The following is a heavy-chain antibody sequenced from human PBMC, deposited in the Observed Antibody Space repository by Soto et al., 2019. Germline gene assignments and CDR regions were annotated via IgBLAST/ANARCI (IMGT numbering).Heavy chain of an antibody. V-gene: IGHV3-11*01. D-gene: IGHD1-26*01. Sequence: GGSLRLSCAASGFTFSDYYMSWIRQAPGKGLEWVSYISSSGSTIYYADSVKGRFTISRDNAKNSLYLQMNSLRAEDTAVYYCARKWGPLLQPDYCSYMDVWAKGITVTVSS. J-gene: IGHJ6*03. CDR3: ARKWGPLLQPDYCSYMDV. CDR1: GFTFSDYY. CDR2: ISSSGSTI.